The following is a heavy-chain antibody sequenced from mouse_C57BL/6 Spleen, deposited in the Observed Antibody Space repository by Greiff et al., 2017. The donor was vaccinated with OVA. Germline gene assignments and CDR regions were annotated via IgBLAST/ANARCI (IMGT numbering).Heavy chain of an antibody. CDR3: KVDYGKETAWFAY. Sequence: VQLQQSGAELVRPGASVKLSCTASGFNIKDDYMHWVKPRPEQGLEWIGWIDPENGDTEYASKFQGKATITADTSSNTAYLQLSSLTSEDTAVYYGKVDYGKETAWFAYWGQGTLVTVSA. J-gene: IGHJ3*01. D-gene: IGHD2-1*01. CDR1: GFNIKDDY. V-gene: IGHV14-4*01. CDR2: IDPENGDT.